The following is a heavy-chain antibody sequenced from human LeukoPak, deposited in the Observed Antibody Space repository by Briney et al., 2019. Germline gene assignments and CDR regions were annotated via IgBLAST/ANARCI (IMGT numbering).Heavy chain of an antibody. CDR2: IIPIFGTA. CDR1: GGSYSRYA. D-gene: IGHD2-15*01. CDR3: ARVDIVVVVAGDWFDP. V-gene: IGHV1-69*13. J-gene: IGHJ5*02. Sequence: SVNVSCKASGGSYSRYAISWVRQAPGQGLEWMGGIIPIFGTANYAQKFQGGVTITADESTRTAYMELRSLRSDDTAVYYCARVDIVVVVAGDWFDPWGQGTLVTVSS.